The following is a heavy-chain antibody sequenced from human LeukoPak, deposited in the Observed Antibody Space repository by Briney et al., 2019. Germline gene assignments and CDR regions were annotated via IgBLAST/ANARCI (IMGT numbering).Heavy chain of an antibody. CDR2: IYYSGST. D-gene: IGHD2-2*01. Sequence: PSETLSLTCTVSGGSISSGGYYWSWIRQHPGKGLEWIGYIYYSGSTYYNPSLKSRVTISVDTSKNQFSLELSSVTPADTAVYFCACERYCSSTRCYTKRYIDPWGQGTLVTVSS. CDR1: GGSISSGGYY. J-gene: IGHJ5*02. V-gene: IGHV4-31*03. CDR3: ACERYCSSTRCYTKRYIDP.